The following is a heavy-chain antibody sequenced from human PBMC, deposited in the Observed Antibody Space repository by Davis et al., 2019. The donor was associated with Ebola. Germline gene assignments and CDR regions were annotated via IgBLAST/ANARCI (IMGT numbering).Heavy chain of an antibody. J-gene: IGHJ4*02. CDR3: ARARYSGWTGSDFVY. CDR1: GGSISSYY. D-gene: IGHD6-19*01. V-gene: IGHV4-59*01. Sequence: MPSETLSLTCTVSGGSISSYYWSWIRQPPGKGLEWIAYIHYSGSTNYNPSLKSRVTISLDTSKNQFSLKLSSVTAADTAVYYCARARYSGWTGSDFVYWGQGTLVTVSS. CDR2: IHYSGST.